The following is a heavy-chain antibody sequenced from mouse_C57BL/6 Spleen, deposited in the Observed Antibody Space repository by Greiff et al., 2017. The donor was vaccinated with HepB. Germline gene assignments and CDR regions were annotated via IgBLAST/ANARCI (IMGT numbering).Heavy chain of an antibody. CDR2: ISSGSSTI. CDR3: ARQIITTVVAPYAMDY. Sequence: EVQRVESGGGLVKPGGSLKLSCAASGFTFSDYGMHWVRQAPEKGLEWVAYISSGSSTIYYADTVKGRFTISRDNAKNTLFLQMTSLRSEDTAMYYCARQIITTVVAPYAMDYWGQGTSVTVSS. D-gene: IGHD1-1*01. CDR1: GFTFSDYG. J-gene: IGHJ4*01. V-gene: IGHV5-17*01.